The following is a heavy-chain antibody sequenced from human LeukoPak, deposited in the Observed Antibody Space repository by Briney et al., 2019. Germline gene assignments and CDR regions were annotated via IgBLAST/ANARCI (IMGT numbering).Heavy chain of an antibody. V-gene: IGHV3-23*01. J-gene: IGHJ3*02. Sequence: QPGGSLRLSCAASGFTFSSYAMSWVRQAPGKGLEWVSAISGSGGSTYYADSVKGRFTISRDNSKNTLYLQMNSLRAEDTAVYYCAREAMIVVVITDAFDIWGQGTMVTVSS. CDR2: ISGSGGST. CDR3: AREAMIVVVITDAFDI. CDR1: GFTFSSYA. D-gene: IGHD3-22*01.